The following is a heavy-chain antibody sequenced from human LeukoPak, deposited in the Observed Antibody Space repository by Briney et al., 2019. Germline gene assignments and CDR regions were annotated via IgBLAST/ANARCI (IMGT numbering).Heavy chain of an antibody. CDR2: INPNSGGT. D-gene: IGHD2-2*01. Sequence: GASVKVSCKASGYTFTGYYMHWVRQAPGQGLEWMGWINPNSGGTNYAQKFQGRVTMTRDTSISTAYMELSRLRSDDTAVYYCARVGYQLLMYNWFDPWGQGTLVTVSS. V-gene: IGHV1-2*02. CDR3: ARVGYQLLMYNWFDP. J-gene: IGHJ5*02. CDR1: GYTFTGYY.